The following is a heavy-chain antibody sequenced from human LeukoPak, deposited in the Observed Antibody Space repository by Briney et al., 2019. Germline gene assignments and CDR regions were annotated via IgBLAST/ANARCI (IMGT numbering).Heavy chain of an antibody. CDR3: AAYSKASGGFTGYDPMDV. J-gene: IGHJ6*02. CDR2: LYSGGTT. V-gene: IGHV3-66*01. CDR1: GFTVSANY. Sequence: GGSLRLSCVASGFTVSANYINWVRQTPEKGLEWVSVLYSGGTTYYADSVKGRSTISRDNSKNTVYLQMNSLRAEDTAVYYCAAYSKASGGFTGYDPMDVWGQGTTVTVSS. D-gene: IGHD1-14*01.